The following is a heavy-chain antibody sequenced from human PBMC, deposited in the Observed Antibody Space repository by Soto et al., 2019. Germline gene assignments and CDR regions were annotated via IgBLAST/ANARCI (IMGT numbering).Heavy chain of an antibody. J-gene: IGHJ3*01. CDR1: VFTFSSYA. CDR3: ARGGVRGVIIT. CDR2: ISGSGGST. V-gene: IGHV3-23*01. Sequence: EVQLLESGGGLVQPGGSLRLSCAGSVFTFSSYAMSWVRQAPGKGLEWVSAISGSGGSTYYADSVKGRFTISRDNSKNTLYLQMNSLRAEDTAVYYCARGGVRGVIITWGQGTMVTVSS. D-gene: IGHD3-10*01.